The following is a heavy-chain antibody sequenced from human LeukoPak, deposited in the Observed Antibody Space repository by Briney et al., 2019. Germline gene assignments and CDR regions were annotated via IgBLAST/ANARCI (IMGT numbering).Heavy chain of an antibody. J-gene: IGHJ3*02. CDR1: GFTFSSYS. D-gene: IGHD2-2*01. CDR2: ISSSSSYI. V-gene: IGHV3-21*04. Sequence: PGGSLRLSCAASGFTFSSYSMNWVRQAPGKGLEWVSSISSSSSYIYYADSVKGRFTISRDNAKNSLYLQMNSLRAEDTAVYYCAKPNIVTAVRGAFDIWGQGTMVTVSS. CDR3: AKPNIVTAVRGAFDI.